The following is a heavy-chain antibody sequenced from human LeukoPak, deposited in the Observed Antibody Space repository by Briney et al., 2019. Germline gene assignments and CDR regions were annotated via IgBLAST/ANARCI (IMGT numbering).Heavy chain of an antibody. J-gene: IGHJ4*02. Sequence: PGGSLRLSCAASGLTFSSYAMHWVRQAPGKGLEYVSAISSNGGSTYYANSVKGRFTISRDNSKNTLYLQMGSLRAEDMAVYYCARAKEYYYDSSGYYYFDYWGQGTLVTVSS. CDR1: GLTFSSYA. D-gene: IGHD3-22*01. CDR3: ARAKEYYYDSSGYYYFDY. CDR2: ISSNGGST. V-gene: IGHV3-64*01.